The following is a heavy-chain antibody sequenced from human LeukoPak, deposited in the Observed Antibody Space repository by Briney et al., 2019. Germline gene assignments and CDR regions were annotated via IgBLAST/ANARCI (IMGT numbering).Heavy chain of an antibody. V-gene: IGHV1-69*04. J-gene: IGHJ4*02. CDR3: ARDLATYYYGSGSYYFGY. CDR1: GGTFSSYA. D-gene: IGHD3-10*01. CDR2: IIPILGIA. Sequence: SVKVSCKASGGTFSSYAISWVRQAPGQGLEWIGRIIPILGIANYAQKFQGRVTITADESTSTAYMELSSLRSEDTAVYYCARDLATYYYGSGSYYFGYWGQGTLVTVSS.